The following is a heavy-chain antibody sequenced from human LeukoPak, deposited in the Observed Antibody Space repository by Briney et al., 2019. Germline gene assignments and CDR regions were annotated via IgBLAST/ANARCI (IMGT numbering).Heavy chain of an antibody. J-gene: IGHJ4*02. CDR3: ARRYPRGYSGYDFLRFHY. Sequence: SETLSLTCAVYGGSFSGYYWSWIRQPPGKGLEWIGEINHSGSTNYNPSLKSRVTISVDTSKNQFSLKLSSVTAADTAVYYCARRYPRGYSGYDFLRFHYWGQGTLVTVSS. V-gene: IGHV4-34*01. D-gene: IGHD5-12*01. CDR1: GGSFSGYY. CDR2: INHSGST.